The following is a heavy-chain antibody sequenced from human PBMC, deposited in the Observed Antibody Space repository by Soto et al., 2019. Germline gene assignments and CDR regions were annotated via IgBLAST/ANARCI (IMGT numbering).Heavy chain of an antibody. CDR2: IWYDGSNK. J-gene: IGHJ4*02. D-gene: IGHD4-17*01. Sequence: QVQLVESGGGVVQPGRSLRLSCAASGFTFSSYGMHWVRQAPGKGLEWVAVIWYDGSNKYYADSVKGRFTISRDNSKNTLYLQMNSLSAEDTAVYYCARDADPYGDYLSYYFDYWGQGTLVTVSS. CDR1: GFTFSSYG. CDR3: ARDADPYGDYLSYYFDY. V-gene: IGHV3-33*01.